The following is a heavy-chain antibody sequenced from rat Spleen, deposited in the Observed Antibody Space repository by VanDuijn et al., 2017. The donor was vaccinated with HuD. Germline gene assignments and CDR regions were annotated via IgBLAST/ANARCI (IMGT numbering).Heavy chain of an antibody. D-gene: IGHD1-11*01. CDR1: GLSLTSNS. V-gene: IGHV2-47*01. CDR3: TRSYGGYTSNWFAY. CDR2: IWSNGNT. J-gene: IGHJ3*01. Sequence: QVQLKESGPGLVQPSQTLSLTCTVSGLSLTSNSVSWIRQPPGKGLEWMGVIWSNGNTNYNSPLKSRLSISRDTSKSQVLLKMSGLQTDDTAIYFCTRSYGGYTSNWFAYWGQGTLVTVPS.